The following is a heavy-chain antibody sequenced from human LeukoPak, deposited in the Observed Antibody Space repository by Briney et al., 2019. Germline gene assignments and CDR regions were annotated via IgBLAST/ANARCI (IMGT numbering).Heavy chain of an antibody. V-gene: IGHV3-23*01. CDR2: IGGRDGST. J-gene: IGHJ4*02. CDR3: AKGHYYGSGSLDY. CDR1: GFTFSSYG. Sequence: GGSLRLSCAASGFTFSSYGMSWVRQAPGKGLEWVSAIGGRDGSTYYANSVKGRFTISRDNSKNTLYVQMNSLRAEDTAVYYCAKGHYYGSGSLDYWGQGTLVTVSS. D-gene: IGHD3-10*01.